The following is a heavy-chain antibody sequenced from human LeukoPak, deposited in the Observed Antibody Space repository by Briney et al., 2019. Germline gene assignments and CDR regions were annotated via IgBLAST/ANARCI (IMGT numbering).Heavy chain of an antibody. CDR1: GGSFSAYY. D-gene: IGHD1-1*01. J-gene: IGHJ4*02. V-gene: IGHV4-34*01. Sequence: SETLSLTCAVYGGSFSAYYWSWIRQPPGKGLEWIGEINHSGSTNYNPSLKSRVTISVDTSKNQFSLKLSSVTAADTAVYYCARVGDWNDLVYWGQGTLVTVSS. CDR2: INHSGST. CDR3: ARVGDWNDLVY.